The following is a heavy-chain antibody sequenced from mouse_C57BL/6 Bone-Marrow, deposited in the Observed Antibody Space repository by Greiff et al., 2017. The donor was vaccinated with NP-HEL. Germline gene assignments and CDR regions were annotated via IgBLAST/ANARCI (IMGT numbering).Heavy chain of an antibody. D-gene: IGHD1-1*02. CDR3: ARGVATDYYAMDY. CDR2: INYDGSST. Sequence: EVKVVESEGGLVQPGSSMKLSCTASGFTFSDYYMAWVRQVPEKGLEWVANINYDGSSTYYLDSLKSRFIISRDNAKNILYLQMSSLKSEDTATYYCARGVATDYYAMDYWGQGTSVTVSS. J-gene: IGHJ4*01. CDR1: GFTFSDYY. V-gene: IGHV5-16*01.